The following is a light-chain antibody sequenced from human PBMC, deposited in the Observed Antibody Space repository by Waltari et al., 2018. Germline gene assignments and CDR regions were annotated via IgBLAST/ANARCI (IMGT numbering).Light chain of an antibody. CDR1: SSAVGGYKY. CDR3: SSYAGSNNLV. CDR2: EVS. J-gene: IGLJ3*02. Sequence: QSALTQPPPASGSPGQSVTISCTGTSSAVGGYKYVSWYQQHPGKAPKVMIYEVSKRPSGVPDRFSGSKSGNTASLTVSGLQAEDEADYYCSSYAGSNNLVFGGGTKLTVL. V-gene: IGLV2-8*01.